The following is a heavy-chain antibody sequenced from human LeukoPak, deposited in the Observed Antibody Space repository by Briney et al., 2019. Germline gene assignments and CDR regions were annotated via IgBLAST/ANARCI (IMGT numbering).Heavy chain of an antibody. Sequence: GASVKVSCKASGYPFTSYGTSWVRQAPGQGLEWMGWISGYNGNTNSAQKVQGRVTMTTDTSTSTAYMELRSLRSDDTAVYYCVRDRGEWIDQYYGMDVWGQGTTVTVSS. D-gene: IGHD3-10*01. V-gene: IGHV1-18*01. CDR3: VRDRGEWIDQYYGMDV. CDR2: ISGYNGNT. CDR1: GYPFTSYG. J-gene: IGHJ6*02.